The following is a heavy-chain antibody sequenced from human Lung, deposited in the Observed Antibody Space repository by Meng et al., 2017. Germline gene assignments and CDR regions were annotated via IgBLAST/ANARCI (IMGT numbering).Heavy chain of an antibody. CDR3: AILSHCTGGTCYPYDY. J-gene: IGHJ4*02. Sequence: QVTLMQSAAEVKKPGASVSVSCSASGYTFTTYGISWVRQAPGQGLEWMGWISPYNGYTSSIQKFQGRVTMTTDTSTSTAYMELMSLGYDDTAVYYCAILSHCTGGTCYPYDYWGQGTLGHRLL. V-gene: IGHV1-18*01. D-gene: IGHD2-15*01. CDR2: ISPYNGYT. CDR1: GYTFTTYG.